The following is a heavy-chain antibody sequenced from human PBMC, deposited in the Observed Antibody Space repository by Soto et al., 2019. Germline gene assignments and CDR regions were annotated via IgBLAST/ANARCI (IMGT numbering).Heavy chain of an antibody. CDR3: ARAVKGGVGSGSYYEAWFDP. CDR1: GGSISSSNW. CDR2: IYHSGST. V-gene: IGHV4-4*02. D-gene: IGHD3-10*01. J-gene: IGHJ5*02. Sequence: SETLSLTCAVSGGSISSSNWWSWVRQPPGKGLEWIGEIYHSGSTNYNPSLKSRVTISVDKSKNQFSLKLSSVTAADTAVYYCARAVKGGVGSGSYYEAWFDPWGQGTLVTVSS.